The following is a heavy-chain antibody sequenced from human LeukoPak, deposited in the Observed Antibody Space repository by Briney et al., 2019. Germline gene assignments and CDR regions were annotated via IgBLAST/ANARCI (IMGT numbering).Heavy chain of an antibody. CDR2: IYSGGTT. J-gene: IGHJ4*02. CDR1: GFTVSSNY. Sequence: GGSLRLSCAASGFTVSSNYMSWVRQAPGKGLEWVSVIYSGGTTFYADSVRGRFTISRDNSKNTLYLQMNSLRAEDTAVYYCASSVTWDYWGQGALVTVSS. CDR3: ASSVTWDY. V-gene: IGHV3-66*01. D-gene: IGHD4-17*01.